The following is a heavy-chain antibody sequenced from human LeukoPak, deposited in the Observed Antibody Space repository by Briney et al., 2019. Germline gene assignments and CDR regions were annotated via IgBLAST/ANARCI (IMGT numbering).Heavy chain of an antibody. J-gene: IGHJ5*02. CDR2: MNPNSGNT. CDR3: VRDWEWKAARNLFDP. Sequence: GASVKVSCKASGYTFTSYDVHWVRQSTGHGLEWMGWMNPNSGNTGYAQKFLGRVIMTTETSTTTAYMELRSLRPDDTAVYYCVRDWEWKAARNLFDPWGQGTRVTVSS. V-gene: IGHV1-8*01. CDR1: GYTFTSYD. D-gene: IGHD6-6*01.